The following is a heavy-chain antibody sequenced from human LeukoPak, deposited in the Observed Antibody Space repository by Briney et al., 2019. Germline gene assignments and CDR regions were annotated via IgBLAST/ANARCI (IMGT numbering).Heavy chain of an antibody. CDR3: ARGVYCSSTSCYLFDY. Sequence: PSETLSLTCTVSGGSISSYYWSWIRQPAGKGLEWIGRIYTSGSTNYNPSLKSRVTISVDTSKNQFSLKLSSVTAADTAVYYCARGVYCSSTSCYLFDYWGQGTQVTVSS. CDR2: IYTSGST. V-gene: IGHV4-4*07. D-gene: IGHD2-2*01. CDR1: GGSISSYY. J-gene: IGHJ4*02.